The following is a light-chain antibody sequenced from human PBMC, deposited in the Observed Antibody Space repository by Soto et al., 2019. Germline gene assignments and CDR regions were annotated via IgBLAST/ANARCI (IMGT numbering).Light chain of an antibody. V-gene: IGKV1-6*01. J-gene: IGKJ4*01. CDR3: LQDFNYPLT. CDR2: VAS. CDR1: QGIRND. Sequence: AIQMTQSPSSLSASVGDRVTITCRASQGIRNDLGWYQQKPGKAPKLLISVASRLQSGVPSRFSCSGSGTDFTLIISSLQPEDFATYYCLQDFNYPLTFGGGTKVEIK.